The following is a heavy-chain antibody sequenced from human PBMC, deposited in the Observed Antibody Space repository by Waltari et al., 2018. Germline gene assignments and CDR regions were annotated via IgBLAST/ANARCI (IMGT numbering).Heavy chain of an antibody. Sequence: QVQLVESGGGVVQPGRSLRISCAASGFTVRRDGLDWVRQAPGKGLECVAVIWYDGSNKYYADSGKGRFTISRDNSKNTLYLQMNSLRAEDTAVYYCAKDESVAIFDYWGQGTLVTVSS. D-gene: IGHD2-21*01. V-gene: IGHV3-33*06. CDR2: IWYDGSNK. J-gene: IGHJ4*02. CDR1: GFTVRRDG. CDR3: AKDESVAIFDY.